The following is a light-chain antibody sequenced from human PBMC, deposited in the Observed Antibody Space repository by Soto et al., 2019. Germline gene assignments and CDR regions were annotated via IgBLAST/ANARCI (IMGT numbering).Light chain of an antibody. Sequence: QSVLTQPASVSGSPGQSITISCTGTSSDVGSTFNYVSWYQHHPGKAPRLIISDVNHRPSGVSDRFSGSKSGNTASLTISGLQAEDEAHYFCSAYSTGSTPVLFGGGTKLTVL. CDR1: SSDVGSTFNY. J-gene: IGLJ3*02. V-gene: IGLV2-14*03. CDR2: DVN. CDR3: SAYSTGSTPVL.